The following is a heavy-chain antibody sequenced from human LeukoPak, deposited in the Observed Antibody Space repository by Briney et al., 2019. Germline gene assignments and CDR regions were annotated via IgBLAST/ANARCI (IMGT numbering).Heavy chain of an antibody. D-gene: IGHD3-10*01. J-gene: IGHJ4*02. V-gene: IGHV6-1*01. CDR3: ARDGPGDQGLDC. CDR1: GDSVSNNGAA. CDR2: TYYRSRYYT. Sequence: SQTLSLTCAISGDSVSNNGAAWNWIRQSPSRGLEWMGRTYYRSRYYTDYAESVKSRITINPGTSKNQYSLQLKSVTPEDTAGYYCARDGPGDQGLDCWGQGTLVTVSS.